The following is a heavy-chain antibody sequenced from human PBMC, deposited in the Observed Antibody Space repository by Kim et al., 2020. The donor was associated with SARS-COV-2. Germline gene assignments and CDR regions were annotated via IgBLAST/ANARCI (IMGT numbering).Heavy chain of an antibody. CDR1: GYTFTSYA. V-gene: IGHV1-3*01. CDR3: ARVPLPLYYFDY. CDR2: INAGNGNT. J-gene: IGHJ4*02. Sequence: ASVKVSCKASGYTFTSYAMHWVRQAPGQRLEWMGWINAGNGNTKYSQKFQGRVTITRDTSASTAYMELSSLRSEDTAVYYCARVPLPLYYFDYWGQGTLVTVSS.